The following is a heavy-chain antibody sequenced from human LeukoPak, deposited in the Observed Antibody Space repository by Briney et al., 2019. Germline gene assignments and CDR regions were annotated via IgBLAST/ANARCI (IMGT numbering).Heavy chain of an antibody. J-gene: IGHJ5*02. V-gene: IGHV3-48*03. CDR2: ISSSGSTI. CDR3: ARGYGDYDLTYWFDP. D-gene: IGHD4-17*01. Sequence: GGSLRLSCAASGFTFTSYEMNWVRQAPGKGLEWVPYISSSGSTIYYADSVKGRFTISRDNAKNSLYLQMNSLRAEDTAVYYCARGYGDYDLTYWFDPWVQGTLVTVSS. CDR1: GFTFTSYE.